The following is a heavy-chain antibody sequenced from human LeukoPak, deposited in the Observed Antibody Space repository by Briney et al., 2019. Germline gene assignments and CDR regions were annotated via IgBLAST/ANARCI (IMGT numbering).Heavy chain of an antibody. J-gene: IGHJ3*02. V-gene: IGHV5-51*01. CDR3: ARQLYCSGGSCYSYGHAFDI. Sequence: GESLKISCKGSGYTFTSYWIGWVRQMPGKGLEWMGIIYPGDSDTTYSPSFQGHVTISADKSISTAYLQWSSLKASDTAMYYCARQLYCSGGSCYSYGHAFDIWGQGTMVTVSS. CDR2: IYPGDSDT. D-gene: IGHD2-15*01. CDR1: GYTFTSYW.